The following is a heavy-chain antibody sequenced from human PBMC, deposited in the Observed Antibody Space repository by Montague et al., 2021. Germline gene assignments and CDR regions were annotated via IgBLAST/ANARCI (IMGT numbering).Heavy chain of an antibody. Sequence: SETRSLTCSVSGDSISSYEYYWTWIRQPAGRGLEWIGRVHKRGDTNTNPSLRSRLTLSVDTSKNHFSLTLTSVTAADTAVYFCARDSPVVEPWVGEHKGAFDIWGQGTMVTVSS. CDR2: VHKRGDT. CDR1: GDSISSYEYY. J-gene: IGHJ3*02. D-gene: IGHD3-10*01. V-gene: IGHV4-4*07. CDR3: ARDSPVVEPWVGEHKGAFDI.